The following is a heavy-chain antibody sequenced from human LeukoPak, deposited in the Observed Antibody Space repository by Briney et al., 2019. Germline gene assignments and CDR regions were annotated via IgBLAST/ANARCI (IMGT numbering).Heavy chain of an antibody. D-gene: IGHD4-23*01. V-gene: IGHV3-23*01. J-gene: IGHJ4*02. Sequence: GSLRLSCAASGSTFSAFWMHWVRQAPGKGLEWVSVISRSGTETYHADSVRGRFTISRDNAKNTLYLQMNSLRAEDTAVYYCAKKSPDSSGNPAYDWGQGTLVTVSS. CDR1: GSTFSAFW. CDR2: ISRSGTET. CDR3: AKKSPDSSGNPAYD.